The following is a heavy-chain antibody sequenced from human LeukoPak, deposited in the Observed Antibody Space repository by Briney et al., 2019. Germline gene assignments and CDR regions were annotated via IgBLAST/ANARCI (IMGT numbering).Heavy chain of an antibody. J-gene: IGHJ3*02. V-gene: IGHV1-2*02. CDR2: INPKSGGT. CDR3: ARGGDYYDSSGYYDDAFDI. D-gene: IGHD3-22*01. Sequence: ASVKVSCKASGYTFRSYGISWVRQAPGQGLEWMGWINPKSGGTNYAQKFQGRVTMTRDTSINTAYMELSRLRSGDTAVYYCARGGDYYDSSGYYDDAFDIWGQGTMVTVSS. CDR1: GYTFRSYG.